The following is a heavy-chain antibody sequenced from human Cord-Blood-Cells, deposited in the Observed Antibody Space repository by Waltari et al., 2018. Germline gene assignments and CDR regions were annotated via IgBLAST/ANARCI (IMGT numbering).Heavy chain of an antibody. CDR1: GGSISSSSYD. Sequence: QLQLQESVPGLVKPSETLSLPCTVSGGSISSSSYDWGWILRPPGKGLEWIGSLYYRGRTHYNPSLKGGVTISVDTSKNTFSLKLSSVTAADTAVYYCARPYGSGSYYAFDIWGQGTMVTVSS. D-gene: IGHD3-10*01. CDR2: LYYRGRT. J-gene: IGHJ3*02. CDR3: ARPYGSGSYYAFDI. V-gene: IGHV4-39*01.